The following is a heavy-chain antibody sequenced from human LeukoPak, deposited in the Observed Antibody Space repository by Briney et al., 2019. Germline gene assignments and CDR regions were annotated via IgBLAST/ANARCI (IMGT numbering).Heavy chain of an antibody. CDR3: ASDAYDSSGYYHY. CDR2: IYSGGST. D-gene: IGHD3-22*01. CDR1: GFTVSSNY. V-gene: IGHV3-53*01. J-gene: IGHJ4*02. Sequence: GGSLRLSCAASGFTVSSNYMSWVRQAPGKGLEWVSVIYSGGSTYYADSVKGRFTISRDNSKNTLYLQMNSLRAEDTAVYYCASDAYDSSGYYHYWGQGTLVTVSS.